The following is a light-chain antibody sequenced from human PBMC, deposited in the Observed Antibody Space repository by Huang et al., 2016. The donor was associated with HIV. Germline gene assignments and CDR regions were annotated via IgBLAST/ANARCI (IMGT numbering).Light chain of an antibody. J-gene: IGKJ2*01. CDR3: QQSHSTPYT. V-gene: IGKV1-39*01. Sequence: DIQITQSPSSLSASVGDRVTISCRASQIISTYLIWYQQKPGKAPKLLIYDASSVQRGVPSRFGGSGSGTDFTLTISSLQPEDFATYYCQQSHSTPYTFGQGTKLEIK. CDR2: DAS. CDR1: QIISTY.